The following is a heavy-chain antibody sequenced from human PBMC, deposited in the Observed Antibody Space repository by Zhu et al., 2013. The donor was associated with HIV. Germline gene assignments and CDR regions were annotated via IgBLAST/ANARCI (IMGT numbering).Heavy chain of an antibody. CDR1: GYIFTGYY. Sequence: VQLVQSGAEVKKPGASVKVSCKSSGYIFTGYYIHWVRQAPGQGLEWMGWINPDSGGTDYAQHFQGRVTMTRDTSISTAYMELNRLTSDDTAVYYCARDLNPSYWYFDLWGRGTLVTVSS. J-gene: IGHJ2*01. CDR3: ARDLNPSYWYFDL. CDR2: INPDSGGT. V-gene: IGHV1-2*02.